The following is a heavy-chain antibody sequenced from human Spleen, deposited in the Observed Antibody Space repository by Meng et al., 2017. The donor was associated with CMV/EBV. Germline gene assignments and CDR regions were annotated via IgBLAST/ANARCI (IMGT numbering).Heavy chain of an antibody. CDR1: GFTFSSYS. Sequence: GGSLRLSCAASGFTFSSYSMNWVRQAPGKGLEWVSYISSSRGTIYYADSVKGRFTISRDNAKNSLYLQMNSLRAEDTAVYYCARLDGDGYNLNWFDPWGQGTLVTVSS. V-gene: IGHV3-48*04. D-gene: IGHD5-24*01. J-gene: IGHJ5*02. CDR2: ISSSRGTI. CDR3: ARLDGDGYNLNWFDP.